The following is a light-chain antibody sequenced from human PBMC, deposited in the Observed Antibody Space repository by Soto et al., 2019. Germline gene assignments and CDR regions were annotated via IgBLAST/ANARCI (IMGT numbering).Light chain of an antibody. CDR1: QSISSW. CDR3: QQYNSYSFT. J-gene: IGKJ2*01. CDR2: DAS. Sequence: DIQMTQSPSTLSASVGDRVTITCRASQSISSWLAWYQQKPGKAPKLLIYDASSLESGVPSRFSGSGSGTEFTLTISSLQPYDFETYYCQQYNSYSFTFGQGTKLEIK. V-gene: IGKV1-5*01.